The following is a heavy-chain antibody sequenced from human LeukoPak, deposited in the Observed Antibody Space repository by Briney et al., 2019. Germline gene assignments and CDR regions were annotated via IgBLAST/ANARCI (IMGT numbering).Heavy chain of an antibody. V-gene: IGHV4-4*02. CDR1: GDSINSLDL. Sequence: KSSETLSLTCTVSGDSINSLDLWSWVRPPPGKGLEWIGEMYLSGTTHSNPSVKSRVNISIDKSKNQFFLNLSFVTAAETAVYYGAGLVGRYSSGLYYYYFDYWGQGTLVTVSS. CDR3: AGLVGRYSSGLYYYYFDY. CDR2: MYLSGTT. D-gene: IGHD3-22*01. J-gene: IGHJ4*02.